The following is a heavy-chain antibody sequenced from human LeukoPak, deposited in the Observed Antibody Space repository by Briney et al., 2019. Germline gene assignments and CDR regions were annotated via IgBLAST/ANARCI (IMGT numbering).Heavy chain of an antibody. D-gene: IGHD4-17*01. CDR1: GGSISSYY. V-gene: IGHV4-59*01. CDR2: IYYSGST. J-gene: IGHJ4*02. CDR3: ARYRPLYGDFDY. Sequence: PSETLSLTCTVSGGSISSYYWSWTRQPPGKGPEWIGYIYYSGSTNYNPSLKSRVTISVDTSKNQFSLKLSSVTAADTAVYYCARYRPLYGDFDYWGQGTLVTVSS.